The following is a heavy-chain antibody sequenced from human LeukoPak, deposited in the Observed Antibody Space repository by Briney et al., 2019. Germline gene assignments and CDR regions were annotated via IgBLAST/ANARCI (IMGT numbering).Heavy chain of an antibody. CDR1: GGSICSSNW. Sequence: SETLSLTCAVYGGSICSSNWWSWIRPPPGKGVEWIGEINHSGGTNYNPSLKSRVTISVDTSKNQFSLKLSSVTAADTAVYYCAGLFTIFGVVLSKFDPWGQGTLVTVSS. CDR2: INHSGGT. CDR3: AGLFTIFGVVLSKFDP. J-gene: IGHJ5*02. D-gene: IGHD3-3*01. V-gene: IGHV4-4*02.